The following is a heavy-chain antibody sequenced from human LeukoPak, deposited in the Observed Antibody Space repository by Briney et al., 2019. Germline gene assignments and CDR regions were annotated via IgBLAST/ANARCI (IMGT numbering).Heavy chain of an antibody. CDR2: IYHSGTT. Sequence: PSETLSLTCTVSGGSISSYYWSWIRQPPGKGLEWIGYIYHSGTTNYNPSLKSRITISIDTSKNQFSLRLNSVAAADTAVYYCARSPTGVREIDYWGRGTLVTVSS. D-gene: IGHD3-10*01. J-gene: IGHJ4*02. CDR1: GGSISSYY. CDR3: ARSPTGVREIDY. V-gene: IGHV4-59*01.